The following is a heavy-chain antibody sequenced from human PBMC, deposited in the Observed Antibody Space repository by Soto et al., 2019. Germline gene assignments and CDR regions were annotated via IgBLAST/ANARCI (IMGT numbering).Heavy chain of an antibody. D-gene: IGHD1-7*01. CDR2: ISSSSSTI. Sequence: GGSLRLSCAASGFTFSSYSMNWVRQAPGKGLEWVSYISSSSSTIYYADSVKGRFTISRDNAKNSLYLQMNSLRDEDTAVYYCARPTYNWNYVYYYGMDVWGQGTTVTVSS. J-gene: IGHJ6*02. CDR3: ARPTYNWNYVYYYGMDV. V-gene: IGHV3-48*02. CDR1: GFTFSSYS.